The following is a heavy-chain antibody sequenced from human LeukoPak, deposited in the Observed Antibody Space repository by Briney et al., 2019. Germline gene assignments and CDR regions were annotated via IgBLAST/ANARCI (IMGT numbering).Heavy chain of an antibody. CDR3: ARPGYCSSTSCYNRDWFDP. CDR1: GFTFSSYA. Sequence: GGSLRLSCAASGFTFSSYAMHWVRQAPGKGLEWVAVISYDGSNKYYADSVKGRFTISRDNSKNTLYLQMNSLRAEDTAVYYCARPGYCSSTSCYNRDWFDPWGQGTLVTVSS. V-gene: IGHV3-30*04. J-gene: IGHJ5*02. D-gene: IGHD2-2*02. CDR2: ISYDGSNK.